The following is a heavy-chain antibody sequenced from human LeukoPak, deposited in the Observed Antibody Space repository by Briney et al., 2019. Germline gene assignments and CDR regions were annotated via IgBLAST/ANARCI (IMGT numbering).Heavy chain of an antibody. D-gene: IGHD6-13*01. V-gene: IGHV3-21*01. Sequence: GGSLRLSCAASGFTFSSYSMNWVRQAPGKGLEWVSSISSSSSYIYYADSVKGRFTISRDNAKNSLYLQMNSLRAEDTAVYYCARAVRIAAAGPNFQGHYMDVWGKGTTVTVSS. CDR1: GFTFSSYS. J-gene: IGHJ6*03. CDR3: ARAVRIAAAGPNFQGHYMDV. CDR2: ISSSSSYI.